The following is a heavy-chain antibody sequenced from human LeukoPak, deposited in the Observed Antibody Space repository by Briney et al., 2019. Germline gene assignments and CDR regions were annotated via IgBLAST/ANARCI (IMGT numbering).Heavy chain of an antibody. J-gene: IGHJ4*02. CDR2: INQDGSEE. CDR3: VRDGGVSGYDLLDY. D-gene: IGHD5-12*01. CDR1: GVTFSNEW. V-gene: IGHV3-7*01. Sequence: GGSLRLSCAASGVTFSNEWMTWVRQAPGKGLEGVAHINQDGSEEHYMDSVKARFTISRDNAKTSLSLQMNSLRAEDTAVYYCVRDGGVSGYDLLDYWGQGTLVTVSS.